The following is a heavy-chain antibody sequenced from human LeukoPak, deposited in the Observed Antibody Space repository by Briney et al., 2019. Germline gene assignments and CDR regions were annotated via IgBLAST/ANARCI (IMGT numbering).Heavy chain of an antibody. J-gene: IGHJ4*02. D-gene: IGHD5-18*01. Sequence: ASVKVSFKASGGTFSRQAFTWVRQAPGQGLEWMGGIIPIFGPANYGQKFQGRVTVTADESTNTVYMELSSLRCEDTAVYYCTRSGYGFSFWGQGTLVTVSS. CDR1: GGTFSRQA. CDR2: IIPIFGPA. V-gene: IGHV1-69*13. CDR3: TRSGYGFSF.